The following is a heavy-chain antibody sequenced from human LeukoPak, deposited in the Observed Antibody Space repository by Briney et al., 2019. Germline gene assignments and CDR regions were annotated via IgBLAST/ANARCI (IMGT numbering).Heavy chain of an antibody. CDR1: GFTFSDYY. V-gene: IGHV3-11*01. Sequence: GGSLRLPCAASGFTFSDYYMSWIRQAPGKGLEWVSYISSSGSTIYYADSVKGRFTISRDNAKNSLYLQMNSLRAEDTAVYYCATYDFWSGYLANWGQGTLVTVSS. D-gene: IGHD3-3*01. CDR3: ATYDFWSGYLAN. CDR2: ISSSGSTI. J-gene: IGHJ4*02.